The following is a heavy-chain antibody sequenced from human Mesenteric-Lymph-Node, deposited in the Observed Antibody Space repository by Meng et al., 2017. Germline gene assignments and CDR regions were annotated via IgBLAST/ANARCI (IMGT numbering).Heavy chain of an antibody. Sequence: GESLKISCAGSGFRFRTYWMSWVRQAPGKGLEWVANIKLDGSEQYYLDSVKGRFTISRDNAKNSLYLQMNSLRAEDTAVYYCARVRCFDYWGQGTLVTVSS. CDR3: ARVRCFDY. V-gene: IGHV3-7*01. D-gene: IGHD3-16*02. J-gene: IGHJ4*02. CDR2: IKLDGSEQ. CDR1: GFRFRTYW.